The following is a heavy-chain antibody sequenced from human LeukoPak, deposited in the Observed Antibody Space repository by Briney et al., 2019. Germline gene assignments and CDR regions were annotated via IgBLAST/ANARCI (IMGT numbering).Heavy chain of an antibody. CDR1: GGTFSSYA. V-gene: IGHV1-69*05. CDR3: AREGRDGYNRDY. D-gene: IGHD5-24*01. CDR2: IITIFGTA. Sequence: SVKVSCKASGGTFSSYAISWVRQAPGQGLEWMGVIITIFGTANYAQKFQGRVTITTDESTSPACMELSSLRSEDTAVYYCAREGRDGYNRDYWGQGTLVTVSS. J-gene: IGHJ4*02.